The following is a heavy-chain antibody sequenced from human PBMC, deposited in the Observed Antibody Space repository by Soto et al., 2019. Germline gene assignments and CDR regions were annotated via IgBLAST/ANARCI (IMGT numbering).Heavy chain of an antibody. J-gene: IGHJ5*02. Sequence: QVQLVQSGAEVKKPGSSVKVSCKASGGTFSSYAISWVRQAPGQGLEWMGGIIPIFGTANYAQKFQGRVTTTADESTSTAYMELSSLRSEDTAVYYCARDRNDILTGYYASTGFDPWGQGTLVTVSS. CDR1: GGTFSSYA. V-gene: IGHV1-69*01. CDR3: ARDRNDILTGYYASTGFDP. CDR2: IIPIFGTA. D-gene: IGHD3-9*01.